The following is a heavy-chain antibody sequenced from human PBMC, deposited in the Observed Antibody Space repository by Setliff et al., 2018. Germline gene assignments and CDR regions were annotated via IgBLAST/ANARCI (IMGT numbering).Heavy chain of an antibody. CDR1: GGSISSGSYY. J-gene: IGHJ4*02. CDR3: ARQPSSGSYYNPRPYYFDF. CDR2: IHYSGST. Sequence: SETLSLTCTVSGGSISSGSYYWGWIRQPPRKGLEWIGSIHYSGSTYYNPSLKSRVTISVDTSKNQFSLKLDSVIVADTAVYYCARQPSSGSYYNPRPYYFDFWGQGTLVTVSS. V-gene: IGHV4-39*01. D-gene: IGHD3-10*01.